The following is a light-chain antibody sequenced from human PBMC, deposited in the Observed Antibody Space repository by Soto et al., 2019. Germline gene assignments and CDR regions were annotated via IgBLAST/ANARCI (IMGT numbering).Light chain of an antibody. CDR2: EVN. CDR3: SSYAGSSNV. J-gene: IGLJ1*01. CDR1: SSDVGGYNY. V-gene: IGLV2-8*01. Sequence: QSALNQPPSESGSPGQSVAISCTGTSSDVGGYNYVSWYQQHPGKAPKLMIYEVNKRPSGVPDRFSGSKSGNTASLTVSGLQAEDEADYYCSSYAGSSNVFGTGTKVTVL.